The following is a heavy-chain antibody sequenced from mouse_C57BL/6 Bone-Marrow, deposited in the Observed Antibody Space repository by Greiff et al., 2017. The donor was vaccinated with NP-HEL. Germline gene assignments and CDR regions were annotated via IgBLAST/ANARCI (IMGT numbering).Heavy chain of an antibody. CDR2: IYPRSGNT. D-gene: IGHD2-1*01. CDR3: ARWIYGNYLHWYFDV. CDR1: GYTFTSYG. J-gene: IGHJ1*03. Sequence: VQLQESGAELARPGASVKLSCKASGYTFTSYGISWVKQRTGQGLEWIGEIYPRSGNTYYNEKFKGKATLTADKSSSTAYMELRSLTSEDSAVYFCARWIYGNYLHWYFDVWGTGTTVTVSS. V-gene: IGHV1-81*01.